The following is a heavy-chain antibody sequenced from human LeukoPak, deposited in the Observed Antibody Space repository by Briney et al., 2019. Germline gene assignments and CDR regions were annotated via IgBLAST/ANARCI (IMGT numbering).Heavy chain of an antibody. D-gene: IGHD3-22*01. CDR2: ISGSGGST. J-gene: IGHJ4*02. Sequence: PGGSLRLSCAASGFTFSSYAMSWVRQAPGKGLEWVSAISGSGGSTYYADSVKGRFTISRDNSKNTLYLQMNSLRAEDTAVSYCAKFTMIVVVRAAFDYWGPGTLVTVSS. V-gene: IGHV3-23*01. CDR3: AKFTMIVVVRAAFDY. CDR1: GFTFSSYA.